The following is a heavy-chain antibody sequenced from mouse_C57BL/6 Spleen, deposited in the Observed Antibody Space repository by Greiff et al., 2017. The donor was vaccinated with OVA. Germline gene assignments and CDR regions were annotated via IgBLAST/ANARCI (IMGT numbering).Heavy chain of an antibody. D-gene: IGHD1-1*01. V-gene: IGHV1-63*01. CDR2: IYPGGGYT. Sequence: QVQLQQSGAELVRPGTSVKMSCKASGYTFTNYWIGWAKQRPGHGLEWIGDIYPGGGYTNYNEKFKGKATLTADKSSSTAYMQFSSLTSEDSAIYYCARGGYGSSGYAMDYWGQGTSVTVSS. CDR1: GYTFTNYW. CDR3: ARGGYGSSGYAMDY. J-gene: IGHJ4*01.